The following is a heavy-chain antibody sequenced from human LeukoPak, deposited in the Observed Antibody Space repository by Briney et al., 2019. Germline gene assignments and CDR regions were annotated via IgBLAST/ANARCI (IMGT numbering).Heavy chain of an antibody. V-gene: IGHV1-69*13. Sequence: SVKVSCKASGYTFTSYGISWVRQAPGQGLEWMGGIIPIFGTANYAQKFQGRVTITADESTSTAYMELSSLRSEDTAVYYCARDSFDPRDYYYMDVWGKGTTATVSS. CDR3: ARDSFDPRDYYYMDV. J-gene: IGHJ6*03. CDR1: GYTFTSYG. CDR2: IIPIFGTA.